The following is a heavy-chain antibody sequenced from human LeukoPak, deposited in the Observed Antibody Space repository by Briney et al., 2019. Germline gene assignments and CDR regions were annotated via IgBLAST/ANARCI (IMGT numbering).Heavy chain of an antibody. CDR3: TTWPHDDIMS. D-gene: IGHD5/OR15-5a*01. J-gene: IGHJ5*02. CDR2: IKSKTDGATT. CDR1: GFTFSHAW. Sequence: GGSLRLSCAASGFTFSHAWMTWVRQAPGKGLEWVGLIKSKTDGATTDYAAPVKDRFTISRDDSKNTLFLQMNSLKTEDTAVYYCTTWPHDDIMSWGQGTLVTVSS. V-gene: IGHV3-15*05.